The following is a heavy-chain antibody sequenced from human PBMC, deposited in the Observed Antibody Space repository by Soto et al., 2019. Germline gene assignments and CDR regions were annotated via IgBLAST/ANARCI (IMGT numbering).Heavy chain of an antibody. CDR1: GFTFSSYA. D-gene: IGHD3-3*01. CDR3: AKTPIFGVVFKGYYYYYGMDV. V-gene: IGHV3-23*01. J-gene: IGHJ6*02. Sequence: PGGSLRLSCAASGFTFSSYAMSWARQAPGKGLEWVSAISGSGGSTYYADSVKGRFTISRDNSKNTLYLQMNSLRAEDKAVYYCAKTPIFGVVFKGYYYYYGMDVWGQGTTVTVSS. CDR2: ISGSGGST.